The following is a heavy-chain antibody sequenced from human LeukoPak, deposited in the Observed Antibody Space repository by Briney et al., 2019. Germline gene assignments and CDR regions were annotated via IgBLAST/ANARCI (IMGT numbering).Heavy chain of an antibody. D-gene: IGHD6-19*01. CDR3: ARDQVPTPPKQWLAPFDY. V-gene: IGHV3-53*01. CDR2: IYAGGTT. Sequence: GGSLRLSCAASGFTVSSSYMSWVHQAPGKGLEWVSVIYAGGTTYYPDSVKGRFTISRDNSKNTLYLQMNSLRAEDTAVYYCARDQVPTPPKQWLAPFDYWGQGTLVTVSS. CDR1: GFTVSSSY. J-gene: IGHJ4*02.